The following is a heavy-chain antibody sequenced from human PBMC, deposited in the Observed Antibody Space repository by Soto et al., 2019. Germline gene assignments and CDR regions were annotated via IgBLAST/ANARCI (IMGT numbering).Heavy chain of an antibody. J-gene: IGHJ5*02. Sequence: EVQLVESGGGLVKPGGSLRLSCAASGFTFSSYSMNWVRQAPGKGLEWVSSISSSSSYIYYADSVKGRFTISRDNAKNSLYLQMNSLRAEDTAVYYCAKGLPQYSSSSVFGWFDPWGQGTLVTVSS. CDR1: GFTFSSYS. CDR3: AKGLPQYSSSSVFGWFDP. D-gene: IGHD6-6*01. V-gene: IGHV3-21*01. CDR2: ISSSSSYI.